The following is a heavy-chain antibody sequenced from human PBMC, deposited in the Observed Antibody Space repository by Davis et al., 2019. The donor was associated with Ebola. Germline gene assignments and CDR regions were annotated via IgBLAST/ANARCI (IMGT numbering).Heavy chain of an antibody. Sequence: AASVKVSCKASGGTFSSYAISWVRQAPGQGLEWMGGIIPIFGTANYAQKFQGRVTITADKSTSTAYMELSSLRSEDTAVYYCAREWVGTMVQGVIIRLGFDPWGQGTLVTVSS. CDR1: GGTFSSYA. CDR3: AREWVGTMVQGVIIRLGFDP. CDR2: IIPIFGTA. D-gene: IGHD3-10*01. J-gene: IGHJ5*02. V-gene: IGHV1-69*06.